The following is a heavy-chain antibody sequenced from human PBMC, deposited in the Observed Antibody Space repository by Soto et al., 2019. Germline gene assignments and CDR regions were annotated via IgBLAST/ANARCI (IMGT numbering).Heavy chain of an antibody. D-gene: IGHD3-10*01. Sequence: GGSLRLSCAASGFTFSSYWMSWVRQAPGKGLEWVANIKQDGSEKYYVDSVKGRFTISRDNAKNSLYLQMNSLRAEDTAVYYCARDLSGGSGSYHEDWFDPWGQGTLVTVSS. CDR2: IKQDGSEK. V-gene: IGHV3-7*01. CDR1: GFTFSSYW. CDR3: ARDLSGGSGSYHEDWFDP. J-gene: IGHJ5*02.